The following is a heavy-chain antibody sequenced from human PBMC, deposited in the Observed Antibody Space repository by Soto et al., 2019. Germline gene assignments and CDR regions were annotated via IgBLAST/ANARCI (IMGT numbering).Heavy chain of an antibody. J-gene: IGHJ3*02. CDR1: GFTFSSYG. D-gene: IGHD5-12*01. Sequence: GGSLRLSCAASGFTFSSYGMHWVRQAPGKGLEWVAVISYDGSNKYYADSVKGRFTISRDNSKNTLYLQMNSLRAEDTAVYYCANGFYQGYENNDAFDIWGQGTMVTVSS. CDR2: ISYDGSNK. V-gene: IGHV3-30*18. CDR3: ANGFYQGYENNDAFDI.